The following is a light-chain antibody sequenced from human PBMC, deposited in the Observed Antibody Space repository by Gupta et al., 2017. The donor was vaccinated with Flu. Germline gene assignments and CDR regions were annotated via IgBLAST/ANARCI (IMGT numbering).Light chain of an antibody. CDR3: GTWDSSPRAGV. CDR2: ENN. Sequence: FGSSSNIGKTYVSWYQHLPGSAPKLTIYENNRRPSGIPDRFSGFRSGTSATLGITGPQMGDEVAYYCGTWDSSPRAGVFGGWTKLTGL. V-gene: IGLV1-51*02. J-gene: IGLJ2*01. CDR1: SSNIGKTY.